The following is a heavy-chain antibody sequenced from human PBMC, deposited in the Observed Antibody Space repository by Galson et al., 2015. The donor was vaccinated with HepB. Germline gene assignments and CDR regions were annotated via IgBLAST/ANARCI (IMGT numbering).Heavy chain of an antibody. Sequence: SLRLSCAASGFTFNTYTMQWVRQAPGKGLEWVAAVSSAGNNPFHADSVKGRFTFARDNSENMLYLQMNSLRVDDTAIYYCARDAMGRGSGNYSAFDYWGQVTLVTVSS. CDR3: ARDAMGRGSGNYSAFDY. CDR2: VSSAGNNP. V-gene: IGHV3-30-3*01. D-gene: IGHD1-26*01. CDR1: GFTFNTYT. J-gene: IGHJ4*02.